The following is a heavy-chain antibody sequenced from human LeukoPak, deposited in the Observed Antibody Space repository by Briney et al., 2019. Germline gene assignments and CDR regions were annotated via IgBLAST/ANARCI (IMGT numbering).Heavy chain of an antibody. Sequence: GGSLRLSCAASGFTFSSYAMYWVRQAPGKGLEWVAFMSYDGSDKYYADSMKGRFTISRDNSKNTLYLQMNSLRAEDTAVYYCARGHELDYWGQGTLVTVSS. J-gene: IGHJ4*02. CDR3: ARGHELDY. CDR1: GFTFSSYA. CDR2: MSYDGSDK. V-gene: IGHV3-30-3*01.